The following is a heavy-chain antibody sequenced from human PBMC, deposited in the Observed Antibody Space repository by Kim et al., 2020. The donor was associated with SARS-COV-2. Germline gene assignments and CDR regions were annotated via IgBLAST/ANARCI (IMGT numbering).Heavy chain of an antibody. D-gene: IGHD2-15*01. Sequence: SETLSLTCAVYGGSFSGYYWSWIRQPPGKGLEWIGEITHSGSTNYNPSLKSRVTISVDTSKNQFSLKLSSVTAADTAVYYCARCLGYCSGGSCYSGYGMDVWGQGTTVTVSS. CDR1: GGSFSGYY. J-gene: IGHJ6*02. V-gene: IGHV4-34*01. CDR2: ITHSGST. CDR3: ARCLGYCSGGSCYSGYGMDV.